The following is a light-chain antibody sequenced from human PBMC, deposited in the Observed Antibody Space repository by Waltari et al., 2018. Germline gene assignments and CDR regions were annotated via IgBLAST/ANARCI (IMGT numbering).Light chain of an antibody. V-gene: IGKV1-5*03. J-gene: IGKJ3*01. CDR1: QSISSW. CDR2: KAS. Sequence: DIQMTQSPSTLSAFVGDRVTITCRASQSISSWLAWYQQKPGKAPKLLIYKASSLETGVPSRFSGSGSETEFTLTISSLQPDDFATYYCQQYNSYSTFGPWTKVDIK. CDR3: QQYNSYST.